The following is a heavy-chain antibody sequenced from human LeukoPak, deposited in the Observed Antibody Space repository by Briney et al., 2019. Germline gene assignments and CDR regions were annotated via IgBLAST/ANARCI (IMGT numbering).Heavy chain of an antibody. V-gene: IGHV4-31*03. Sequence: KPSETLSLTCTVSGGSISSGGYYWSWIRQHPGKGLEWIGYIYYSGSTYYNPSLKSRVTISVDTSKNQFSLKLSSVTAADTAVYYCARAPPTTETEYYFDYWGQGTLVTVSS. CDR3: ARAPPTTETEYYFDY. CDR1: GGSISSGGYY. J-gene: IGHJ4*02. D-gene: IGHD4-17*01. CDR2: IYYSGST.